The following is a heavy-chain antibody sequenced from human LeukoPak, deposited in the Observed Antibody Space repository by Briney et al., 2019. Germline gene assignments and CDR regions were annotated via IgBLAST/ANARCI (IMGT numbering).Heavy chain of an antibody. D-gene: IGHD3-10*01. CDR3: AKWASVGFGDRGNGMDV. CDR2: IRSSSTYI. J-gene: IGHJ6*02. CDR1: GFTFSSYT. Sequence: GGSLRLSCAASGFTFSSYTMNWVRQAPGKGLEWVSSIRSSSTYIFYADSVKGRFTISRDNAKNSLYLQMNSLRAEDTAVYYCAKWASVGFGDRGNGMDVWGQGTTVTVSS. V-gene: IGHV3-21*01.